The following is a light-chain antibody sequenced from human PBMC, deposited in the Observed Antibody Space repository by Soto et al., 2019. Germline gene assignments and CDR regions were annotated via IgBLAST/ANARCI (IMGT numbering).Light chain of an antibody. CDR3: SSYAGSNNLGV. Sequence: QSVLPQPPSASGSPGQSVTISCTGTSSDVGGYNYVSWYQQHPGKAPKLMIYEVSNRPSGVPDRFSGSKSGNTASLTVSGLQAEDEADYYCSSYAGSNNLGVFGTGTKVTVL. CDR1: SSDVGGYNY. CDR2: EVS. J-gene: IGLJ1*01. V-gene: IGLV2-8*01.